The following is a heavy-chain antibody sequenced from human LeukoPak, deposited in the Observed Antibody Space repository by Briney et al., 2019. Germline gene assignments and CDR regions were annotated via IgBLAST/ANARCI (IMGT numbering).Heavy chain of an antibody. Sequence: NSGGSLRLSCAASGFTFSDYYMSWIRQAPGKGLEWVSYISSSGSTIYYADSVKGRFTISRDNAKNSLYLQMNSLRAEDTAVYYCARGVMVPPIPRGDIVVVPAAKTGDYWGQGTLVTVSS. J-gene: IGHJ4*02. CDR3: ARGVMVPPIPRGDIVVVPAAKTGDY. CDR1: GFTFSDYY. CDR2: ISSSGSTI. D-gene: IGHD2-2*01. V-gene: IGHV3-11*04.